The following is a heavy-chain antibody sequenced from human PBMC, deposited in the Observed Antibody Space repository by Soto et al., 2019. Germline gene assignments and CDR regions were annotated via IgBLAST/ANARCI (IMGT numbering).Heavy chain of an antibody. Sequence: VLVVASGGGLVQPGRSLRLSCAVSGFRIEQYVMHWVRQGPGKGLECVSTVSPTGDTVAYAAAVEARFTVSRDHAQNPVNLQMNSLKGDDPAFYYCLKDAPNGAIDDWGQGTLVTVSS. D-gene: IGHD2-8*01. V-gene: IGHV3-9*01. CDR3: LKDAPNGAIDD. CDR2: VSPTGDTV. CDR1: GFRIEQYV. J-gene: IGHJ4*02.